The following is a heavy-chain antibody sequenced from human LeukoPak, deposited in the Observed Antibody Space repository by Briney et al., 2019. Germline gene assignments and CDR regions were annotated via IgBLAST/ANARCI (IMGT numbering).Heavy chain of an antibody. D-gene: IGHD6-13*01. CDR3: AKDYAAGTIGPDVDY. V-gene: IGHV3-30*02. CDR1: GFTFSSYG. CDR2: IRYDGSNK. Sequence: GGSLRLSCAASGFTFSSYGMHWVRQAPGKGLEWVAFIRYDGSNKYYADSVKGRFTISRDNSKNTLYLQMNSLRAEDTAVYYCAKDYAAGTIGPDVDYWGQGTLVTVSS. J-gene: IGHJ4*02.